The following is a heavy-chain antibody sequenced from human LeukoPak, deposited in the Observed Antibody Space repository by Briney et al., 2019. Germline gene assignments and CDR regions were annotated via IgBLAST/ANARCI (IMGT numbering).Heavy chain of an antibody. CDR3: ARGSFQYYYDSSGYFFGSDAFDI. CDR2: ISSSSSYI. D-gene: IGHD3-22*01. Sequence: GGSLRLSCAASGFTVSSNHMNWVRQAPGKGLEWVSSISSSSSYIYYADSVKGRFTISRDNAKNSLYLQMNSLRAEDTAVYYCARGSFQYYYDSSGYFFGSDAFDIWGQGTMVTVSS. V-gene: IGHV3-21*01. J-gene: IGHJ3*02. CDR1: GFTVSSNH.